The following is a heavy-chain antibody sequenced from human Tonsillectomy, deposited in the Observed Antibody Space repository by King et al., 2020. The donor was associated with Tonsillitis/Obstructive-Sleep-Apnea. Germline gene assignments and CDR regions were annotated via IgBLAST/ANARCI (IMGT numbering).Heavy chain of an antibody. V-gene: IGHV7-4-1*02. CDR1: GYTFTSYA. CDR3: ASGYCSSTSCYTTCDY. CDR2: INTNTGNP. Sequence: AQLVQSGSELKKPGASVKVSCKASGYTFTSYAMNWVRQAPGQGLEWMGWINTNTGNPTYAQGFTGRFVFSLDTSVSPAYLQISSLKAENTAVYSCASGYCSSTSCYTTCDYWGQGTLVTVSS. J-gene: IGHJ4*02. D-gene: IGHD2-2*02.